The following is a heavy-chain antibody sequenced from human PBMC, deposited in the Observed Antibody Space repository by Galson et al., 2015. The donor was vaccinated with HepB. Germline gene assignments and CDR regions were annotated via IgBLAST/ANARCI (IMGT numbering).Heavy chain of an antibody. CDR2: INPSGGST. CDR3: ARSRGYSGYDYPVRFDY. CDR1: GYTFTSYH. Sequence: SVKVSCKASGYTFTSYHMHWVRQAPGQGLEWMGIINPSGGSTSYAQKFQGRVTMTRDTSTSTVYMELSSLRSEDTAVYYCARSRGYSGYDYPVRFDYWGQGTLVTVSS. D-gene: IGHD5-12*01. V-gene: IGHV1-46*01. J-gene: IGHJ4*02.